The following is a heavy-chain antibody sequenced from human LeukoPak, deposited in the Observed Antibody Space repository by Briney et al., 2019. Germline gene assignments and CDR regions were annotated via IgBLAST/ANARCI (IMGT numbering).Heavy chain of an antibody. J-gene: IGHJ4*02. D-gene: IGHD2-8*02. CDR2: ISSSSSYI. V-gene: IGHV3-21*01. Sequence: GGSLRLSCAASGFTFSSYSMTWVRQAPGKGLEWVSSISSSSSYIYYADSVKGRFTTSRDNAKNSLYLQMNSLRAEDTAVYYCARSGLSYFDYWGQGTLVTVSS. CDR1: GFTFSSYS. CDR3: ARSGLSYFDY.